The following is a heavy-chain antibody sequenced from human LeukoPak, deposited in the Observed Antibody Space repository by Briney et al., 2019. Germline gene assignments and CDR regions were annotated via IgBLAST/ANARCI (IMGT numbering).Heavy chain of an antibody. V-gene: IGHV3-23*01. Sequence: GGSLRLSCAASGFTFRSYAMSWVRQAPGKGLEWVSAISGSGGSTYYADSVKGRFTISRDNSKNTLYLQMNSLRAEDTAVYYCATGPGYNPTIWFDPWGQGTLVTVSS. CDR3: ATGPGYNPTIWFDP. CDR1: GFTFRSYA. D-gene: IGHD5-24*01. CDR2: ISGSGGST. J-gene: IGHJ5*02.